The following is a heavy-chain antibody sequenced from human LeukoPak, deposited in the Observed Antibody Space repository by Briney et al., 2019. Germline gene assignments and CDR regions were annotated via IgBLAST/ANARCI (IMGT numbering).Heavy chain of an antibody. Sequence: SETLSLTCTVSGGSISSYYWSWIRQPAGKGLEWIGRIYTSGSTNYNPSLKSRVTMSVDTSKNQFSLKLSSVTAADTAVYYCAREGYDFWSGYIGYWGQGTLVTVSS. V-gene: IGHV4-4*07. D-gene: IGHD3-3*01. CDR1: GGSISSYY. J-gene: IGHJ4*02. CDR2: IYTSGST. CDR3: AREGYDFWSGYIGY.